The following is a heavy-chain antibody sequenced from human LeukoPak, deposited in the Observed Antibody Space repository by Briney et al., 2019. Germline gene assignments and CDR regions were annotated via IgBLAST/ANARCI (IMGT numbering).Heavy chain of an antibody. CDR3: AREGALTVTKDAFDI. CDR1: GFTFSSYW. J-gene: IGHJ3*02. V-gene: IGHV3-7*01. CDR2: IKQDGSEK. Sequence: PGGSLRLSCAASGFTFSSYWMSWVRQAPGKGLEWVANIKQDGSEKYYVDSVKGRFTISRDIAKNSLYLQTNSLKAEDTAVYFCAREGALTVTKDAFDIWGQGTMVTVSS. D-gene: IGHD4-17*01.